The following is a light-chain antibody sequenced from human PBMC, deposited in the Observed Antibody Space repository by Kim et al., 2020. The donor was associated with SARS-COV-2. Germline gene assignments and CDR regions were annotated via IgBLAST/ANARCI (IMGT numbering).Light chain of an antibody. CDR3: LSFHSYRLV. V-gene: IGKV1-17*03. Sequence: DIQMTQSPSAMSASVGDRVTITCRASQDISNYVAWFQQKPGKVPKRLIYAASSLQSGVPSRFSGSGSGTEFTLTISSLQPEDFATYQCLSFHSYRLVFGVVTKFEIK. J-gene: IGKJ4*01. CDR1: QDISNY. CDR2: AAS.